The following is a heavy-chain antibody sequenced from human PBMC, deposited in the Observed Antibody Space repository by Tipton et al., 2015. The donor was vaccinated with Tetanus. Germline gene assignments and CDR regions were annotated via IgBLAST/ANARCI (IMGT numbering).Heavy chain of an antibody. D-gene: IGHD2-2*01. V-gene: IGHV4-59*01. CDR3: ARRSYCSSSRCFDAFDL. CDR2: IFHSGST. CDR1: GGSMSNNY. J-gene: IGHJ3*01. Sequence: TLSLTCTVSGGSMSNNYWSWIRQPPGKGLEWIAYIFHSGSTNYSPSLKSRVAISMDTSKNQISLKLSSVTAADTAVYYCARRSYCSSSRCFDAFDLGGQGTMVPVSS.